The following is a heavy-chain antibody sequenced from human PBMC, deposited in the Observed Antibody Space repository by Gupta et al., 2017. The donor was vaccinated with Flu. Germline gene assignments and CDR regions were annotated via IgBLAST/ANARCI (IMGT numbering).Heavy chain of an antibody. Sequence: EVQLVESGGGLVQPGGSLRLSCAASGFTFSSYWMSWVRQAPGKGLEWVANIKQDGSEKYYVDAVKGRFTISRDNAKNSLYLQMNSLRAEDTAVYYCARDMTYYYDSSGYLDYWGQGTLVTVSS. V-gene: IGHV3-7*01. CDR2: IKQDGSEK. CDR3: ARDMTYYYDSSGYLDY. CDR1: GFTFSSYW. J-gene: IGHJ4*02. D-gene: IGHD3-22*01.